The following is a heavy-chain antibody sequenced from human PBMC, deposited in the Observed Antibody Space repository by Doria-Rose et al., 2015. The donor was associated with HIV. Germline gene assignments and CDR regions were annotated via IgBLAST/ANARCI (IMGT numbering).Heavy chain of an antibody. D-gene: IGHD1-26*01. J-gene: IGHJ4*02. CDR3: TRDNGGAAVGASYY. Sequence: VQLVQSEGGLVQPRRSLRLSCTTSGFTFGDYTMSWVRQAPGKGLEWVGFIRTKAYFGTPEYAASVKGRSTISREDSKKIAYLQMTSLKTEDTAVYLCTRDNGGAAVGASYYWGQGTLVTVSS. CDR1: GFTFGDYT. V-gene: IGHV3-49*04. CDR2: IRTKAYFGTP.